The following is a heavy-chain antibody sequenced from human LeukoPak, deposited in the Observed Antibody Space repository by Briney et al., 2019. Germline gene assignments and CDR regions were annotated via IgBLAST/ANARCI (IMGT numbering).Heavy chain of an antibody. CDR3: ARNIQLWLIDY. CDR1: GFTFSSYG. V-gene: IGHV3-30*02. J-gene: IGHJ4*02. Sequence: PGGALRLSCAASGFTFSSYGMHWVRQAPGKGLEWVALIRYDGSNKYYVDSVKGRSTISRDNSKNTLYLQMNSLRVDDTAVYYCARNIQLWLIDYWGQGTLVTVSS. CDR2: IRYDGSNK. D-gene: IGHD5-18*01.